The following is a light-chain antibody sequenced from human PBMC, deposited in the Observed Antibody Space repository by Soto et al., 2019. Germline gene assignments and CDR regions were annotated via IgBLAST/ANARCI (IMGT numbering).Light chain of an antibody. V-gene: IGLV2-23*01. CDR1: SSDVGSYNL. CDR3: CSYAGSSTFWV. J-gene: IGLJ3*02. CDR2: EGN. Sequence: QSALTQPASVSGSPGQSITISCTGTSSDVGSYNLVSWYQQYPGKAPKLMICEGNRRPSGVSNRFSGSKSGNTASLTISGLQAEDEADYYCCSYAGSSTFWVFGGGTKVTVL.